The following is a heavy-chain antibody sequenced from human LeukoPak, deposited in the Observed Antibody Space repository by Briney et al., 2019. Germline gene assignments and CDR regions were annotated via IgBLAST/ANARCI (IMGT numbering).Heavy chain of an antibody. CDR3: ARGTGIVGATAFDY. CDR2: INHSGST. CDR1: GGSFSGYY. D-gene: IGHD1-26*01. J-gene: IGHJ4*02. V-gene: IGHV4-34*01. Sequence: SETLSLTCAVYGGSFSGYYWSWIRQPPGKGLEWIGEINHSGSTNYNPSLKSRVTISVDTSKNQFSLKLSSVTAADTAVYHCARGTGIVGATAFDYWGQGTLVTVSS.